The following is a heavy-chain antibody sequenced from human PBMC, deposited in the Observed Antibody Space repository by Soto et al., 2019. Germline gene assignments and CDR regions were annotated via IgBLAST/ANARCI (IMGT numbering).Heavy chain of an antibody. Sequence: QVQLQQWGAGLLKPSETLSLTCAVYGGSFSGYYWSWIRQPPGKGLEWIGEINHSGSTNYNPSLKSRVPISVDTSKNQFSLKLSSVTAADPAVYYCARHGYSSLIGAFDIWGQGTMVTVSS. CDR2: INHSGST. CDR1: GGSFSGYY. J-gene: IGHJ3*02. V-gene: IGHV4-34*01. D-gene: IGHD5-18*01. CDR3: ARHGYSSLIGAFDI.